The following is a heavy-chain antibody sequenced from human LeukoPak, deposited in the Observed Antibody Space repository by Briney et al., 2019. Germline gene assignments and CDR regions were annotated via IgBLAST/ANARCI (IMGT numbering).Heavy chain of an antibody. Sequence: ASVKVSCKASGYTFTTYPMHWVRQAPGQRLEWMGWINAGNGNTQYSQKFQGRVTITRDTSASTAYMELSSLRSEDTAVYYCAREGGNAFDIWGQGTMVTVSS. CDR2: INAGNGNT. CDR1: GYTFTTYP. CDR3: AREGGNAFDI. J-gene: IGHJ3*02. V-gene: IGHV1-3*01. D-gene: IGHD3-16*01.